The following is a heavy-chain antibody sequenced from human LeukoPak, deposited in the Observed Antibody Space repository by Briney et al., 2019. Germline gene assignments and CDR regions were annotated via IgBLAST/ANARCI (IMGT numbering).Heavy chain of an antibody. V-gene: IGHV1-69*05. CDR3: ARSDYGDRYYFDY. D-gene: IGHD4-17*01. J-gene: IGHJ4*02. Sequence: SVKVSCKXSGGTFSSYAISWVRQAPGQGLEWMGRIIPIFGTANYAQKFQGRVTITTDESTSTAYMELSSLRSEDTAVYYCARSDYGDRYYFDYWGQGTLVTVSS. CDR1: GGTFSSYA. CDR2: IIPIFGTA.